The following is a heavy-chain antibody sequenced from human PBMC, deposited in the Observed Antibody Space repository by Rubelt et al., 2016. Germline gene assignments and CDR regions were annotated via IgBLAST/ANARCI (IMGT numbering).Heavy chain of an antibody. CDR2: INPSGGST. CDR3: ARSPRYDFEDNWFDP. CDR1: GYTFTSYY. J-gene: IGHJ5*02. Sequence: QVQLVQSGAEVKKPGASVKVSCKASGYTFTSYYMHWVRQAPGQGLEWMGIINPSGGSTSYAQKFQGRVPRTRDTSTSTVYMELSSLRSEDTAVYYCARSPRYDFEDNWFDPWGQGTLVTVSS. V-gene: IGHV1-46*01. D-gene: IGHD3-3*01.